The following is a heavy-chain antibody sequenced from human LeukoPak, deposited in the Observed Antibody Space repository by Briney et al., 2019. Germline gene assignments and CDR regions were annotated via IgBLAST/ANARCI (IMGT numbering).Heavy chain of an antibody. V-gene: IGHV3-11*04. J-gene: IGHJ3*02. CDR3: ARWGGPYCGGDCYSRNAFDI. CDR1: GFTFSDYY. D-gene: IGHD2-21*02. CDR2: ISSSGSTI. Sequence: GGSLRLSCAASGFTFSDYYMSWIRQAPGKGLEWVSYISSSGSTIYYADSVKGRFTISRDNAKNSLYLQMNSLRAEDTAVYYCARWGGPYCGGDCYSRNAFDIWGQGTMVTVSS.